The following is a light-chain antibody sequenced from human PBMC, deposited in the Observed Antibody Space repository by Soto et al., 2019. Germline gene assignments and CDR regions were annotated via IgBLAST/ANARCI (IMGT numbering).Light chain of an antibody. CDR2: DVN. Sequence: QSALTQPRSVSGSLGQSVTVSCTGTSSDVGGHNHVSWYQQHPGKVPKLMISDVNKRPSGVPDRFTGSKSGNTASLTISGLQAEDEADYYCCSFAGRIFVFGTGTEVTVL. CDR3: CSFAGRIFV. J-gene: IGLJ1*01. CDR1: SSDVGGHNH. V-gene: IGLV2-11*01.